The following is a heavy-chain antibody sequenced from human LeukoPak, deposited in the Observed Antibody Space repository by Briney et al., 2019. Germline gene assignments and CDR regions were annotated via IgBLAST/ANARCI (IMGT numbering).Heavy chain of an antibody. D-gene: IGHD3-22*01. CDR1: GFTFSSYW. J-gene: IGHJ4*02. Sequence: GGPLRLSCAASGFTFSSYWMSWVRQAPGKGLEWVANIKQDGSEKYYVDSVKGRFTISRDNAKNSLYLQMNSLRAEDTAVYYCACRGHYYDSSGYSGKRDYWGQGTLVTVSS. CDR3: ACRGHYYDSSGYSGKRDY. CDR2: IKQDGSEK. V-gene: IGHV3-7*01.